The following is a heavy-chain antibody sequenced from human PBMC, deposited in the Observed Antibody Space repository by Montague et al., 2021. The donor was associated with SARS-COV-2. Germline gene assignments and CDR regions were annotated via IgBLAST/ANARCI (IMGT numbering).Heavy chain of an antibody. CDR1: GGSLNKHY. J-gene: IGHJ4*02. D-gene: IGHD3-22*01. V-gene: IGHV4-59*11. Sequence: SETLSLTCTVSGGSLNKHYCSWIRNAPGKELVWRGNILYKGNTTSNIFLWGRVSMSLDTPQTQFSLMRTSLTAADRAVYYCAMSISSSGARDNWGQGILVTVS. CDR2: ILYKGNT. CDR3: AMSISSSGARDN.